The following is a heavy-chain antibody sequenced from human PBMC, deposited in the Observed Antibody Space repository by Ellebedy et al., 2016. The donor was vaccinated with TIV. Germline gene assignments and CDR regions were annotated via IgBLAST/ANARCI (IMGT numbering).Heavy chain of an antibody. D-gene: IGHD6-13*01. J-gene: IGHJ4*02. Sequence: GSLRLSXTVSGGSISSSSYYWGWIRQPPGKGLEWIGSIYYSGSTYYNPSLKSRVTISVDTSKNQFSLKLSSVTAADTAVYYCARHLRLAAAGSFDYWGQGTLVTVSS. CDR1: GGSISSSSYY. CDR2: IYYSGST. CDR3: ARHLRLAAAGSFDY. V-gene: IGHV4-39*01.